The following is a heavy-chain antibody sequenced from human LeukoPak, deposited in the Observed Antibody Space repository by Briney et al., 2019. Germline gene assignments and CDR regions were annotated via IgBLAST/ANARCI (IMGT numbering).Heavy chain of an antibody. CDR2: INSKIDGGTT. Sequence: GGSLRLSCAASGFTFSHAWMSWVRQAPGKGLEWVGRINSKIDGGTTDYAAPVKGRFTISRDDSKNTVYLQMNSLEIEDTAVYYCVTDPTPESDFYYMDVWGRGTTVTVSS. CDR3: VTDPTPESDFYYMDV. V-gene: IGHV3-15*01. J-gene: IGHJ6*03. CDR1: GFTFSHAW.